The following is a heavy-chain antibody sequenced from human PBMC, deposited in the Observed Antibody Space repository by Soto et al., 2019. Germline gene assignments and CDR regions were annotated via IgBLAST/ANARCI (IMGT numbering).Heavy chain of an antibody. CDR2: IYYSGST. CDR3: ARDRAGSHYYYYGMDV. CDR1: GGSISSGGYY. D-gene: IGHD3-10*01. J-gene: IGHJ6*02. V-gene: IGHV4-31*03. Sequence: PSETLSLTCTVSGGSISSGGYYWSWIRQHPGKGLEWIGYIYYSGSTYYNPSLKSRVTISVDTSKNQFSLKLSSVTAADTAVYYCARDRAGSHYYYYGMDVWGQGTTVTVSS.